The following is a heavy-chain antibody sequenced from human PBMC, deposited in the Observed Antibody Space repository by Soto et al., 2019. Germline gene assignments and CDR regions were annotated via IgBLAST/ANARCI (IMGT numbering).Heavy chain of an antibody. D-gene: IGHD4-17*01. CDR3: ARHGYSTFEY. CDR1: GFTFNSHW. J-gene: IGHJ4*02. CDR2: IDRDGRDK. Sequence: EMQLVESGGGLVQPGGSLRLACLASGFTFNSHWMGWVRQSPGKGLEWVANIDRDGRDKYYVDSVKGRFTLSRDNAKNSVFLQMNSLRVEDTAMYYCARHGYSTFEYWGLGTLVTVSS. V-gene: IGHV3-7*04.